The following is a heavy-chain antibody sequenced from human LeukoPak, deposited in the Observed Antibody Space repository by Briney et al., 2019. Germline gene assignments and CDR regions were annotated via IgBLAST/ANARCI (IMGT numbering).Heavy chain of an antibody. CDR3: ASSYSSSWYSSNYYGMDV. J-gene: IGHJ6*02. CDR2: IYYSGST. V-gene: IGHV4-30-4*01. D-gene: IGHD6-13*01. Sequence: SETLSLTCTVSDGSISSGDYYWSWIRQPPGKGLEWIGYIYYSGSTYYNPSLKSRVTISVDTSKNQFSLKLSSVTAADTAVYYCASSYSSSWYSSNYYGMDVWGQGTTVTVSS. CDR1: DGSISSGDYY.